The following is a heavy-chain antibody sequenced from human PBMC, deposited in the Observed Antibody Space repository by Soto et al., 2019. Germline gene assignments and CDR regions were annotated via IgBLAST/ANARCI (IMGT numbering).Heavy chain of an antibody. CDR1: GGSISSYY. J-gene: IGHJ4*02. D-gene: IGHD2-2*01. CDR2: IYYTGST. CDR3: ARYYCSSTTCYYFDY. Sequence: SETLSLTCTVSGGSISSYYWSWIRQTPGMGLEWIGYIYYTGSTNYNPSLKSRVSFSVDTSKNQFSLKLRSVTAADTAVYYCARYYCSSTTCYYFDYWGQGTLVTVS. V-gene: IGHV4-59*01.